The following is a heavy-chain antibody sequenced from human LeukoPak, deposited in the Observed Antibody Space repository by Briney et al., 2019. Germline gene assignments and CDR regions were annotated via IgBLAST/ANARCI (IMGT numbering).Heavy chain of an antibody. CDR2: IIPILGIA. D-gene: IGHD2-2*01. CDR1: GGTFSSYA. CDR3: ARGAQYCSSTSCPNWFDP. Sequence: ASVKVSCKASGGTFSSYAISWVRQAPGQGLEWMGKIIPILGIANYAQKFQGRVTITADKSTSTAYMELSSLRSEDTAVYYCARGAQYCSSTSCPNWFDPWGQETLVTVSS. V-gene: IGHV1-69*04. J-gene: IGHJ5*02.